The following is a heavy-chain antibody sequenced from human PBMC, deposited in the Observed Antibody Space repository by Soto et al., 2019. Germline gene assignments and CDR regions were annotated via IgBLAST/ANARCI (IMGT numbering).Heavy chain of an antibody. J-gene: IGHJ5*02. CDR3: ARGTGRGVVVPAAMGKYNWFDP. CDR2: INHSGST. V-gene: IGHV4-34*01. Sequence: PSETLSLTCAVYGGSFSGYYWSWIRQPPGKGLEWIGEINHSGSTNYNPSLKSRVTISVDTSKNQFSLKLSSVTAADTAVYYCARGTGRGVVVPAAMGKYNWFDPWGQGTLVTVS. D-gene: IGHD2-2*01. CDR1: GGSFSGYY.